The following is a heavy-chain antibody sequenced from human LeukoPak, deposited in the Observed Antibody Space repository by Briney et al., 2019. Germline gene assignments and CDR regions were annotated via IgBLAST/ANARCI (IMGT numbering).Heavy chain of an antibody. D-gene: IGHD5-24*01. CDR1: GGSFSGYY. V-gene: IGHV4-34*01. CDR3: ARGEMATMRGIDY. Sequence: SETLSLTCAVYGGSFSGYYWSWIRQPPGKGLEWIGEINHSGSTNYNPSLKSRVTISVDTSKNQFSLKLSSVTAADTAVYYCARGEMATMRGIDYWGQGTLVTVPS. CDR2: INHSGST. J-gene: IGHJ4*02.